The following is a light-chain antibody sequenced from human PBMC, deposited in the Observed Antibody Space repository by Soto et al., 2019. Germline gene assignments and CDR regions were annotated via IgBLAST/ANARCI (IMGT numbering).Light chain of an antibody. CDR1: QSVTNY. V-gene: IGKV3-11*01. CDR3: QQRFNWPIT. J-gene: IGKJ5*01. Sequence: EIVLTQSPATLSLSPGERATLSCRASQSVTNYLAWYQQKPGQAPRLLISEASSRATGIPARFSGSGSGTDFTLTISSLEPEDLAVYYCQQRFNWPITFGQGTRLEIK. CDR2: EAS.